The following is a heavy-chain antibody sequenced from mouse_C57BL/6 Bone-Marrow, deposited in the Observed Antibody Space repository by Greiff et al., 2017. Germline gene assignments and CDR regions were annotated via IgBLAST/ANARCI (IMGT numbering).Heavy chain of an antibody. CDR2: IYPGSGST. D-gene: IGHD2-4*01. J-gene: IGHJ1*03. CDR1: GYTFTSYW. CDR3: ASDDYDLPDV. V-gene: IGHV1-55*01. Sequence: QVQLQQPGAELVKPGASVKMSCKASGYTFTSYWITWVKQRPGQGLEWIGDIYPGSGSTNYNEKFKSKATLTVDTSSSTAYKQLSSLTSEDSAVYYCASDDYDLPDVWGTGTTVTVSS.